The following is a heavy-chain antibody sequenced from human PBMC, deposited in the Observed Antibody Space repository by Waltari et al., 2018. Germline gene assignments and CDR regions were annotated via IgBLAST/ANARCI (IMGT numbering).Heavy chain of an antibody. J-gene: IGHJ6*02. CDR2: SNQGDTT. Sequence: QVQLQQWRAGLLKPSETMSLTCPATGCPFTASYWSWVRLPPGKGLEWTGDSNQGDTTQYNPSLRGRVSISVDKSRNQFSLTLTSVTAADTAVYYCARGQGEGADVWAQGTAVTVS. V-gene: IGHV4-34*01. CDR1: GCPFTASY. D-gene: IGHD3-16*01. CDR3: ARGQGEGADV.